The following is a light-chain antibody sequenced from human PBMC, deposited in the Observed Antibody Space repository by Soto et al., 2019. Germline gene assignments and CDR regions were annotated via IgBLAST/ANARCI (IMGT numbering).Light chain of an antibody. CDR2: DAS. Sequence: EILLTQSPATLSLSPGERATLSCRASQSVRSSLAWYQQKPGQAPRLLIYDASTRATGIPGRFSGSGSGTDFTLTISNLGPEDFAVYYCHQRSSWPWTFGQGAKVEIK. CDR1: QSVRSS. CDR3: HQRSSWPWT. J-gene: IGKJ1*01. V-gene: IGKV3-11*01.